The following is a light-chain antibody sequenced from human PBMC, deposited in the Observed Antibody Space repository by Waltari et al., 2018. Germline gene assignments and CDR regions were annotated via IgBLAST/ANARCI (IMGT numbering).Light chain of an antibody. J-gene: IGLJ1*01. V-gene: IGLV3-21*04. CDR3: QVWHADIDPGV. CDR1: NIGSYR. Sequence: SYVLTQPPSVSVAPGETASITCGGGNIGSYRVHWYQQKPGQAPVLVIFYDSDRPSGIPSRVAGSNPRTTATLTITSVEAGDEARYYCQVWHADIDPGVFGTGTEVTVL. CDR2: YDS.